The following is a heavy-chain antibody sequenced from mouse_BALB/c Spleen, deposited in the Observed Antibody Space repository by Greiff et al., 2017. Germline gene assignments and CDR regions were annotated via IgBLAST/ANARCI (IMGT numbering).Heavy chain of an antibody. CDR1: GYTFTSYW. Sequence: VKLQQSGAELAKPGASVKMSCKASGYTFTSYWMHWVKQRPGQGLEWIGYINPSTGYTEYNQKFKDKATLTADKSSSTAYMQLSSLTSEDSAVYYCARDGYYDYAWFAYWGQGTLVTVSA. V-gene: IGHV1-7*01. CDR3: ARDGYYDYAWFAY. D-gene: IGHD2-4*01. J-gene: IGHJ3*01. CDR2: INPSTGYT.